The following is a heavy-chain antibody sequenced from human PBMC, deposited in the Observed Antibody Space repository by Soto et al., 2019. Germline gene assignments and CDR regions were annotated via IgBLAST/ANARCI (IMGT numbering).Heavy chain of an antibody. Sequence: GGSLRLSCTASGFSFSDYSFNWVRQAPGKGLEWVSSITHTGTNAYYADSVKGRFTISRDNSKNTLYLQMNSLRAEDTAVYYCARGPSPYYYDSSGYPTDAFDIWGQGTMVTVSS. J-gene: IGHJ3*02. CDR1: GFSFSDYS. CDR2: ITHTGTNA. V-gene: IGHV3-21*01. D-gene: IGHD3-22*01. CDR3: ARGPSPYYYDSSGYPTDAFDI.